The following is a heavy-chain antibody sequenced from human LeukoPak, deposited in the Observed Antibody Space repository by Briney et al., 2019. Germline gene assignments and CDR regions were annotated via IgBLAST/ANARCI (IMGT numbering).Heavy chain of an antibody. Sequence: SETLSLTCAVYGGSFSGYYWSWIRQPPGKGLEWIGEINHSGNTNYNPSLKSRLTISVDTSKNQFSLKLNSVTAADTAVYYCARESNYDILTGYYKIFDYWGQGTLVTVSS. CDR2: INHSGNT. CDR3: ARESNYDILTGYYKIFDY. CDR1: GGSFSGYY. D-gene: IGHD3-9*01. V-gene: IGHV4-34*01. J-gene: IGHJ4*02.